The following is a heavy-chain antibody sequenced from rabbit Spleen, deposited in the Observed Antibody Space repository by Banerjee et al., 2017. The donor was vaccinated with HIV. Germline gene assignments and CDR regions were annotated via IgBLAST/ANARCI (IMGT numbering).Heavy chain of an antibody. V-gene: IGHV1S47*01. D-gene: IGHD4-1*01. J-gene: IGHJ4*01. CDR1: GFDFGNYG. CDR3: AREAAYYFVL. Sequence: QEQLVESGGGLVKPGGSLRLSCKASGFDFGNYGVTWVRQAPGKGLEWIGYIDPIFGITYYANWVNGRFSISRENTQNTVFLQVTSLTAADMATYFCAREAAYYFVLWGQGTLVTVS. CDR2: IDPIFGIT.